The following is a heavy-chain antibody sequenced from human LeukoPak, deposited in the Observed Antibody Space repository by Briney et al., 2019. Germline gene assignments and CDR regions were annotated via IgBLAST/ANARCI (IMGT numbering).Heavy chain of an antibody. J-gene: IGHJ4*02. CDR1: GYTFTGYY. CDR3: ARYSGYEFYYDY. CDR2: INPNSGGT. D-gene: IGHD5-12*01. V-gene: IGHV1-2*02. Sequence: GASVKVSCKASGYTFTGYYMHWVRQAPGQGLEWMGWINPNSGGTNYAQKFQGRVTMTRDTSTSTAYMELSRLRSDDTAVYYCARYSGYEFYYDYWGQGTLVTVSS.